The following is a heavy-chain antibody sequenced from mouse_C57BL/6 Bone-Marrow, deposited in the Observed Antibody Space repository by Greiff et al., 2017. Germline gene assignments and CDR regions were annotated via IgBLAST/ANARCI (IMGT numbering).Heavy chain of an antibody. D-gene: IGHD2-4*01. Sequence: VKLMESGAELVKPGASVKISCKASGYAFSSYWMNWVKQRPGKGLEWIGQIYPGDGDTNYNGKFKGKATLTADKSSSTAYMQLSSLTSEDSAVYFCARSYDYDGAWFAYWGQGTLVTVSA. CDR3: ARSYDYDGAWFAY. J-gene: IGHJ3*01. CDR1: GYAFSSYW. CDR2: IYPGDGDT. V-gene: IGHV1-80*01.